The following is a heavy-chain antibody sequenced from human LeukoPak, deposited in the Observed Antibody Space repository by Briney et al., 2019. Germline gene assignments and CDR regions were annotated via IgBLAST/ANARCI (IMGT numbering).Heavy chain of an antibody. CDR1: GFTFSSYS. CDR2: IRYDGSNK. CDR3: AKGPNYDILTGWRKTHNAFDI. J-gene: IGHJ3*02. Sequence: PGGSLRLSCAASGFTFSSYSMNWVRQAPGKGLEWVAFIRYDGSNKYYSDSVKGRFTISRDNSKNTLYLQMNSLRAEDTAVYYCAKGPNYDILTGWRKTHNAFDIWGHGTIVTVSS. D-gene: IGHD3-9*01. V-gene: IGHV3-30*02.